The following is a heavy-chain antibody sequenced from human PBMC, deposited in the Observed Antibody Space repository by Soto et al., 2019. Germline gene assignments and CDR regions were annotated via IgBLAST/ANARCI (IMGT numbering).Heavy chain of an antibody. CDR2: IYYSGST. CDR3: ARVDAANYAPEFDY. Sequence: SETLSLSCTVSGGSISSYYWSWIRQPPGKGLEWIGYIYYSGSTNYNPSLKSRVTISVDTSKNQFSLKLSSVTAADTAVYYCARVDAANYAPEFDYWGQGTLVTVSS. D-gene: IGHD1-7*01. CDR1: GGSISSYY. J-gene: IGHJ4*02. V-gene: IGHV4-59*01.